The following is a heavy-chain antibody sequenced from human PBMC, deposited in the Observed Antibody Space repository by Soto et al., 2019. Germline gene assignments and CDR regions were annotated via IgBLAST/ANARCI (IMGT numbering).Heavy chain of an antibody. CDR2: IIPILGIA. J-gene: IGHJ4*02. D-gene: IGHD3-16*01. CDR3: ARSHGGPPTQNN. CDR1: GGTFSSYT. Sequence: SVKVSFKASGGTFSSYTISWVRQAPGQGLEWMGRIIPILGIANYAQKFQGRVTITADKSTSTAYMELSSLRSEDTAVYYCARSHGGPPTQNNWGQGTRVTVAS. V-gene: IGHV1-69*02.